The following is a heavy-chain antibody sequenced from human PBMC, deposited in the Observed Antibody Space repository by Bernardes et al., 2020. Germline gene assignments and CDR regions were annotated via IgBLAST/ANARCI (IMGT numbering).Heavy chain of an antibody. CDR2: IYYSGST. CDR3: ARTSSFSSANAFDI. Sequence: SETLSLTCTVSGGSISSSSYYWGWIRQPPGKGLEWIGSIYYSGSTYYNPSLKSRVTISVDTSKNQFSLKLSSVTAADTAVYYCARTSSFSSANAFDIWGQGTMVTVSS. D-gene: IGHD6-13*01. J-gene: IGHJ3*02. CDR1: GGSISSSSYY. V-gene: IGHV4-39*01.